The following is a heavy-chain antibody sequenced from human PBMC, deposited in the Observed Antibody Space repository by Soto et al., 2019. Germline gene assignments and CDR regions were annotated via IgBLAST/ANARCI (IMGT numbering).Heavy chain of an antibody. Sequence: QVQLQESGPGLVKPSETLSLTCTVSGGSISSYYWSWIRQPPGKGLEWIGYIYYSGRTNYNHSLKSQITISVDTPNHQFPLKLGSVTAADTAVYYCASRYAGNFDYWGQGSLVTVSS. CDR3: ASRYAGNFDY. V-gene: IGHV4-59*01. D-gene: IGHD2-8*01. CDR1: GGSISSYY. CDR2: IYYSGRT. J-gene: IGHJ4*02.